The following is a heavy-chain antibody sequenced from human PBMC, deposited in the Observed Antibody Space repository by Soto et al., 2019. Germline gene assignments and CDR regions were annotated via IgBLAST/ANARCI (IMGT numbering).Heavy chain of an antibody. CDR1: GYTFINYV. CDR3: ARDQVAFGTIFWFDP. J-gene: IGHJ5*02. CDR2: INAGNSNT. Sequence: GASVKVSCKASGYTFINYVMHWVRQAPGQRLEWMGWINAGNSNTKYSQKFQGRVTITRDTSASTAYMELSSLRSEDTAVYYCARDQVAFGTIFWFDPWGQGTLVTV. V-gene: IGHV1-3*01. D-gene: IGHD3-3*02.